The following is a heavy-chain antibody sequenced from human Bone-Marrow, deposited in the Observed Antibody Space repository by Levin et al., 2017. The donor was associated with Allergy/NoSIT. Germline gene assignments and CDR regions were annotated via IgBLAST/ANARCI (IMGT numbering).Heavy chain of an antibody. CDR1: GFPFSSYN. CDR3: ARGVKMATVRNFFDH. D-gene: IGHD5-24*01. Sequence: GGSLRLSCAASGFPFSSYNMNWVRQAPGKGLEWVSSISSSSSYIYYADSLKGRFTISRDNAKNSLYLQMDSLRAEDTAVYFCARGVKMATVRNFFDHWGQGTLVTVSA. CDR2: ISSSSSYI. V-gene: IGHV3-21*01. J-gene: IGHJ4*02.